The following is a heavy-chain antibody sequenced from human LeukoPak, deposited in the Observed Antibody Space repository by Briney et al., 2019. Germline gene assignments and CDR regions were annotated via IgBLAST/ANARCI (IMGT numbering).Heavy chain of an antibody. J-gene: IGHJ4*02. Sequence: SETLSLTCTVSGGSISSSSYYWGWIRQPPGKGLEWIGSIYYSGSTYYNPSLKSRVTISVDTSKNQFSLKPSSVTAADTAVYYCARVGGMVRGVILGFDYWGQGTLVTVSS. CDR3: ARVGGMVRGVILGFDY. CDR2: IYYSGST. CDR1: GGSISSSSYY. D-gene: IGHD3-10*01. V-gene: IGHV4-39*07.